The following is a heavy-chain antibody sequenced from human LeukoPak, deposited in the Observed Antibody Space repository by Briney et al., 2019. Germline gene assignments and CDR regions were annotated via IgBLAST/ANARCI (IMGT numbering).Heavy chain of an antibody. V-gene: IGHV3-23*01. CDR2: ISGSGDNT. Sequence: GGSLRLSCAASGFTFSSYAMSWVRQAPGKGLEWVSGISGSGDNTYYADSVKGRFTISRDNSKNTLYLQLNSLRPEDTAVYYCARDQLAYSGYDSLFDYWGQGSLVTVSS. CDR3: ARDQLAYSGYDSLFDY. D-gene: IGHD5-12*01. J-gene: IGHJ4*02. CDR1: GFTFSSYA.